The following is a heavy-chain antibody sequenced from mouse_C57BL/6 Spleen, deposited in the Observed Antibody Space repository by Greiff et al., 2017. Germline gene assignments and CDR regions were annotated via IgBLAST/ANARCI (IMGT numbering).Heavy chain of an antibody. D-gene: IGHD3-1*01. Sequence: EVMLVESGGDLVKPGGSLKLSCAASGFTFSSYGMSWVRPTPAKRLEWVATISSGGSYTYYPDSVKGRFTISRDNAKNTLYLQMSSLKSEDTAMYYCARHEAGTGDFDYWGQGTTRTVSS. J-gene: IGHJ2*01. V-gene: IGHV5-6*02. CDR2: ISSGGSYT. CDR1: GFTFSSYG. CDR3: ARHEAGTGDFDY.